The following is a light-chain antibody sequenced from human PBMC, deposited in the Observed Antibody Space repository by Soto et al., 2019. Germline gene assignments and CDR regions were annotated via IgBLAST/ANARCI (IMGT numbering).Light chain of an antibody. CDR2: EVT. V-gene: IGLV2-8*01. CDR1: SSDIGYYNY. J-gene: IGLJ1*01. Sequence: QSALTQPPSASGSPGQSVTISCTGTSSDIGYYNYVSWYQQHPGKAPKLLIDEVTKRPSGVPDRFSGSKSGNTASLTVSGLQAEDEADYYCSSFAGVSTVFGTGTKLTVL. CDR3: SSFAGVSTV.